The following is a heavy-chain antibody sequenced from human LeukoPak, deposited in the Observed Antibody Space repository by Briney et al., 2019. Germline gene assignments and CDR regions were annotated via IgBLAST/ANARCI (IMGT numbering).Heavy chain of an antibody. CDR3: ARAPTAAGPYYYYYMDV. D-gene: IGHD6-13*01. J-gene: IGHJ6*03. CDR1: GYTFTSYY. CDR2: INPSGGST. V-gene: IGHV1-46*01. Sequence: VASVKVSCKASGYTFTSYYMHWVRQAPGQGLEWMGIINPSGGSTSYAQKFQGRVTMTRDTSTSTVYMELSSLRSEDTAVYYCARAPTAAGPYYYYYMDVWGKGTTVTISS.